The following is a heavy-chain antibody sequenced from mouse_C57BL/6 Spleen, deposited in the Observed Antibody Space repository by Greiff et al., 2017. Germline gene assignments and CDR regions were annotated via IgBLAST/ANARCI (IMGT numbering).Heavy chain of an antibody. CDR1: GFTFSDYY. CDR3: ARKTTAGYFDV. CDR2: INYDGSST. V-gene: IGHV5-16*01. D-gene: IGHD1-2*01. J-gene: IGHJ1*03. Sequence: EVQVVESEGGLVQPGSSMKLSCTASGFTFSDYYMAWVRQVPEKGLEWVANINYDGSSTYYLDSLKSRFIISRDNAKNILYLQMSSLKSEDTATYYCARKTTAGYFDVWGTGTTVTVSS.